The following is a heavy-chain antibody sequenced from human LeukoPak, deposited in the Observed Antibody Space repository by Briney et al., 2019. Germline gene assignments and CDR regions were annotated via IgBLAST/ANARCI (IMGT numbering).Heavy chain of an antibody. V-gene: IGHV1-2*06. CDR1: GYTFTGYY. J-gene: IGHJ4*02. CDR2: INPNSGGT. CDR3: ATLTYYYDSSAYYPFDY. Sequence: ASVKVSCKASGYTFTGYYMHWVRQAPGQGLEWMGRINPNSGGTNYAQKFQGRVTMTRDTSISTAYMELSRLRSDDTAVYYCATLTYYYDSSAYYPFDYWGQGNLVTVSS. D-gene: IGHD3-22*01.